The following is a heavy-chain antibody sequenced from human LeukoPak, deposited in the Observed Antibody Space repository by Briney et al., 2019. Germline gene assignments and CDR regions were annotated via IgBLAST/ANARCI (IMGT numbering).Heavy chain of an antibody. V-gene: IGHV4-39*01. CDR1: GGSISSSSYY. D-gene: IGHD6-19*01. CDR2: IYYSGST. J-gene: IGHJ4*02. Sequence: PSETLSLTCTVSGGSISSSSYYWGWIRQPPGKGLEWIGSIYYSGSTYYNPSLKSRVTISVDTSKNQFSLKLSSVTAADTAVYYCARLTYSSGWYFGYWGQGTLVTVSS. CDR3: ARLTYSSGWYFGY.